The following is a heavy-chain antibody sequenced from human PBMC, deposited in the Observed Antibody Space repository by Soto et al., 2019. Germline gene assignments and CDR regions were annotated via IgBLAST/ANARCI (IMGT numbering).Heavy chain of an antibody. J-gene: IGHJ4*02. CDR1: GGSISSTDW. Sequence: QVQLQESGPGLVKASETLSLTFAVSGGSISSTDWWTWVRQPPGKGLEWIAEISQSGSTNYNPSLKSRVTMSLDNSKNQFSLNLTSVTAADTAVYYCATQIAPFTWLYWGQGTLVTVSS. CDR2: ISQSGST. CDR3: ATQIAPFTWLY. D-gene: IGHD2-21*01. V-gene: IGHV4-4*02.